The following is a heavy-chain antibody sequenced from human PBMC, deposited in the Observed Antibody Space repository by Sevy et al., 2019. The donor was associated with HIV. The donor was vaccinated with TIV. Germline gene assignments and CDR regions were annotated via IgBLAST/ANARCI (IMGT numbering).Heavy chain of an antibody. CDR2: LSFGCGEI. Sequence: GGSLRLSCAASGFTFSKYSMSWVRQPPGKGLEWVSTLSFGCGEINYADSVKGRFTISRDNSKSSVYLQMNNLRPEDTATYYGAREGCTKPHDYWGQGTLVTVSS. CDR3: AREGCTKPHDY. V-gene: IGHV3-23*01. CDR1: GFTFSKYS. D-gene: IGHD2-8*01. J-gene: IGHJ4*02.